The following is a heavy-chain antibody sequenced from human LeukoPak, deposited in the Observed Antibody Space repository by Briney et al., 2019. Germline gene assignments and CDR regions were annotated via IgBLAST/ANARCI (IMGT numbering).Heavy chain of an antibody. CDR2: ITNSGDSA. Sequence: GGSLRLSCGASGFTFSNDAMSWVRQAPGKGLGWVSFITNSGDSAYYADSVKGRFTVSRDNSKNTLYLQMNRLRAEDTAVYYCVKGRCGTSSYDYWGQGTLVTVSS. J-gene: IGHJ4*02. D-gene: IGHD2-15*01. CDR1: GFTFSNDA. V-gene: IGHV3-23*01. CDR3: VKGRCGTSSYDY.